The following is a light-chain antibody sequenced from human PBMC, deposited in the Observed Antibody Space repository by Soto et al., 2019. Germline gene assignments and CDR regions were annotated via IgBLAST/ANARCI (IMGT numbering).Light chain of an antibody. J-gene: IGKJ3*01. CDR2: WAS. V-gene: IGKV4-1*01. CDR1: QSVLYTSNNQNY. Sequence: DIVMTQSPESLPVSLGERATINCKSSQSVLYTSNNQNYLAWYQQKPGQPPKLLFYWASTRESGVPARFSGSGSGTDFTHTISSLGAEDVAVYYCQQYYRTPFTFGPGTKVDIK. CDR3: QQYYRTPFT.